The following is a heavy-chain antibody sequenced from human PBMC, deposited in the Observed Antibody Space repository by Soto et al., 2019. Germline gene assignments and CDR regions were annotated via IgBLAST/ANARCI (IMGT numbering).Heavy chain of an antibody. D-gene: IGHD6-13*01. V-gene: IGHV3-23*01. CDR2: ISGGGGST. Sequence: GGSLRLSCAASGFTFSSYAMSWVRQAPGKGLEWVSAISGGGGSTYYADSVKGRFTISRDNSKNTLYLQMNSLRAEDTAVYYCAKEGSWYGYYYHGMDVWGQGTTVTVSS. CDR1: GFTFSSYA. CDR3: AKEGSWYGYYYHGMDV. J-gene: IGHJ6*02.